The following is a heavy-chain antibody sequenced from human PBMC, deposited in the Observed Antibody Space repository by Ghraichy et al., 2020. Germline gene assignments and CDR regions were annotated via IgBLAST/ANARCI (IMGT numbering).Heavy chain of an antibody. Sequence: GGSLRLSCAASGFTFSSYSMNWVRQAPGKGLEWVSYISSSSRTIYNADSVKGRFTISRDNAKNSLYLQMTSLRDEDTAVYYCARGYSYGLRDSDFWGQGTLVTVSS. CDR3: ARGYSYGLRDSDF. D-gene: IGHD5-18*01. V-gene: IGHV3-48*02. J-gene: IGHJ4*02. CDR2: ISSSSRTI. CDR1: GFTFSSYS.